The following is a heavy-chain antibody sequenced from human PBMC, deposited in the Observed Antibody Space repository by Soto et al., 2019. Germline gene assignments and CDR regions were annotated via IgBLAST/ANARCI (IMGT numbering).Heavy chain of an antibody. D-gene: IGHD6-19*01. CDR1: GFTVSSNY. V-gene: IGHV3-53*01. CDR3: ARDSGWYLGYFDY. CDR2: IYSGGST. J-gene: IGHJ4*02. Sequence: GGSLRLSCAASGFTVSSNYMSWVRQAPGKGLEWVSVIYSGGSTYYADSVKGRFTISRDNSKNTLYLQMNSLRAEDTAVYYCARDSGWYLGYFDYWGQGTLVTVSS.